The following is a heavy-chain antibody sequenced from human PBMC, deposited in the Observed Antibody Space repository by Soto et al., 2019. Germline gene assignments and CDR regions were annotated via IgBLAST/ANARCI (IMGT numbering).Heavy chain of an antibody. D-gene: IGHD3-10*01. J-gene: IGHJ3*02. CDR3: ALLYYSRLDAFDI. Sequence: QVQLVQSGAEVKKPGSSVKVSCKASGGTFSSYTISWVRQAPGQGLEWMGRIIPILGIANYAQKFQGRGTITADKSTSTAYMELSSLRSEDTAVYYCALLYYSRLDAFDIWGQGTMVTVSS. CDR2: IIPILGIA. CDR1: GGTFSSYT. V-gene: IGHV1-69*02.